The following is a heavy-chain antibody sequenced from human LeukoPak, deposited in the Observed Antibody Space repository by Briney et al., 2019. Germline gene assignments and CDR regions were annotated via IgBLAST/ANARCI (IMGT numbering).Heavy chain of an antibody. CDR3: ARVADYSNSAHADY. V-gene: IGHV3-33*01. CDR2: IWYDGSNK. CDR1: GFTFSSYG. D-gene: IGHD4-4*01. Sequence: GGSLRLSRAASGFTFSSYGMHWVRQAPGKGLEWVAVIWYDGSNKNYADSVKGRFTISRDNSKYTLYLQMNSLRAEDTAVYYCARVADYSNSAHADYWGQGTLVTVSS. J-gene: IGHJ4*02.